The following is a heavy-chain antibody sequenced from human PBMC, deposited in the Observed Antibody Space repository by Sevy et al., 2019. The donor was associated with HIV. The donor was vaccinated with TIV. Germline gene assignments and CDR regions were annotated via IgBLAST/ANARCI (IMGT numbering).Heavy chain of an antibody. D-gene: IGHD3-22*01. CDR3: ASRAIYMIGLLDAFDI. Sequence: GGSLRLSCAASGFTFSSYSMNWVRQAPGKGLEWVSSISCSSSYKYYAVSVNGRFTISTHNVKNSLYLQLNSLKAEDTAVYYCASRAIYMIGLLDAFDIWGHGTLVTVSS. J-gene: IGHJ3*02. V-gene: IGHV3-21*01. CDR1: GFTFSSYS. CDR2: ISCSSSYK.